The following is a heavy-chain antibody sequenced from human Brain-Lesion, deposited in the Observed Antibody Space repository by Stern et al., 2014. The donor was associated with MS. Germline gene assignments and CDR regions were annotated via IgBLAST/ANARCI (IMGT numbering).Heavy chain of an antibody. V-gene: IGHV3-9*01. CDR1: GFTFDDYA. CDR3: ARDITGSSAYFAY. Sequence: EVQLVESGGDLVQPGRSLRLSCGAFGFTFDDYAMNWVRQAPGKGLGWVAGISWNSGTIGYADSVKGRFTTSRDNAYSSLYLQMNSLRPEDTALYYCARDITGSSAYFAYWGQGTLVTVSS. D-gene: IGHD1-14*01. J-gene: IGHJ4*02. CDR2: ISWNSGTI.